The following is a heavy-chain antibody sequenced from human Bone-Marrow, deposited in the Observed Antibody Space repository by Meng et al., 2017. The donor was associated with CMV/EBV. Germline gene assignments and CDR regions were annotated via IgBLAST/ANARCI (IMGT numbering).Heavy chain of an antibody. D-gene: IGHD3-10*01. J-gene: IGHJ4*02. CDR3: AKGRFTMVRGVLDY. CDR1: GFTLSSYG. V-gene: IGHV3-30*02. Sequence: GSLRLSCAASGFTLSSYGMHWVRQAPGKGLEWVAFIRYDGSNKYYADSVKGRFTISRDNSKNTLYLQMNSLRAEDTAVYYCAKGRFTMVRGVLDYWGQGTLVTVSS. CDR2: IRYDGSNK.